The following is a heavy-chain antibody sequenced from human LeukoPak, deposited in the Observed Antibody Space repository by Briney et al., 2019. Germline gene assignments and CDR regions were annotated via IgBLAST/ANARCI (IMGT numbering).Heavy chain of an antibody. Sequence: GGSLRLSCAASGFTFSSSAMSWIRQAPGKGLEWVSSIIGSGDRTYYADSVKGRFTISRDNSKNTLYMQMNILSAEDTALYYCAKPVGASGLGDYWGQGTLVTVSS. CDR3: AKPVGASGLGDY. CDR1: GFTFSSSA. D-gene: IGHD1-26*01. CDR2: IIGSGDRT. J-gene: IGHJ4*02. V-gene: IGHV3-23*01.